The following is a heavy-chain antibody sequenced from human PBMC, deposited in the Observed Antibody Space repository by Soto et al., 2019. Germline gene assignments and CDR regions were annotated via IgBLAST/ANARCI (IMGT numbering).Heavy chain of an antibody. CDR3: ARDLSGYCSGGSCASFDP. CDR2: ISAYNGNT. CDR1: GYTFTSYG. J-gene: IGHJ5*02. V-gene: IGHV1-18*01. Sequence: ASVKVSCKASGYTFTSYGISWVRQAPGQGLEWMGWISAYNGNTNYAQKLQGRVTMTTDTSTSTAYMELRSLRSDDTAVYYCARDLSGYCSGGSCASFDPWGQGTLVTVSS. D-gene: IGHD2-15*01.